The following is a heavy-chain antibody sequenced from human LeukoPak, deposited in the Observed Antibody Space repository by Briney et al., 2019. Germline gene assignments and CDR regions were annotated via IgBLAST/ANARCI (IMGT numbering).Heavy chain of an antibody. CDR3: ARGLGVVTAQSEQPKPRYFDL. D-gene: IGHD2-21*02. Sequence: ASVKVCCKASGYTFISYGISWVRQAPGQGLEWMGWISGYNGNTNYAQNLQGRVTMTTDTSTSTAHMELRSLRSDDTAVYYCARGLGVVTAQSEQPKPRYFDLWGRGTQVTVSS. V-gene: IGHV1-18*01. J-gene: IGHJ2*01. CDR1: GYTFISYG. CDR2: ISGYNGNT.